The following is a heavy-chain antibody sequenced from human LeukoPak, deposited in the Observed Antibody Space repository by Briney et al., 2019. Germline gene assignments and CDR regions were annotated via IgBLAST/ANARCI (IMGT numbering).Heavy chain of an antibody. CDR3: TRDSPWSVRYFDY. Sequence: GGSLRLSCAASGFTFSDYYMSWIRQAPGKGLEWVSYISSSSSYTNYADSVKGRFTISRDNAKNSLYLQMNSLRAEDTAVYYCTRDSPWSVRYFDYWGQGTLVTVSS. D-gene: IGHD2-8*01. CDR1: GFTFSDYY. V-gene: IGHV3-11*06. CDR2: ISSSSSYT. J-gene: IGHJ4*02.